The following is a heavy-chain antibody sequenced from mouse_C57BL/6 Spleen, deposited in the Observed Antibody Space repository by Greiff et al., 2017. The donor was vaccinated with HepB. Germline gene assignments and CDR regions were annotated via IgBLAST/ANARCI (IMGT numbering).Heavy chain of an antibody. D-gene: IGHD2-4*01. CDR3: ARDRGVHYDYDGFAY. CDR1: GFTFSDYY. CDR2: INYDGSST. Sequence: EVKLMESEGGLVQPGSSMKLSCTASGFTFSDYYMAWVRQVPEKGLEWVANINYDGSSTYYLDSLKSRFIISRDNAKNILYLQMSSLKSEDTATYYCARDRGVHYDYDGFAYWGQGTLVTVSA. J-gene: IGHJ3*01. V-gene: IGHV5-16*01.